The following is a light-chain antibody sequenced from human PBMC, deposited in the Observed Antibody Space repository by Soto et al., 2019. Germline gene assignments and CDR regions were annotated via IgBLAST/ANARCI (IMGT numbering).Light chain of an antibody. J-gene: IGKJ3*01. CDR2: GAS. CDR1: QSVTTNY. V-gene: IGKV3-20*01. CDR3: QQYGGSPFT. Sequence: NGFTQFPRPLSLSPGDTATLSCRASQSVTTNYLAWYQQKPGQAPRFLIYGASRRATGIPDRFSGSGSGTDFTLTISRLEPEDFAVYFCQQYGGSPFTFGPGTKVDIK.